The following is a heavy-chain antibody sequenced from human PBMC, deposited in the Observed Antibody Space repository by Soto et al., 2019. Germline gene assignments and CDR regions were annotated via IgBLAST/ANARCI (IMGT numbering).Heavy chain of an antibody. Sequence: GGSLRLSCAASGFTFSSYAMHWVRQAPGKGLEWVAVISYDGSNKYYADSVKGRFTISRDNSKNTLYLQMNSLRAEDTAVYSCARGISGYSSSWYLDGWFDPWGQGTLVTVSS. CDR3: ARGISGYSSSWYLDGWFDP. D-gene: IGHD6-13*01. V-gene: IGHV3-30*04. CDR1: GFTFSSYA. J-gene: IGHJ5*02. CDR2: ISYDGSNK.